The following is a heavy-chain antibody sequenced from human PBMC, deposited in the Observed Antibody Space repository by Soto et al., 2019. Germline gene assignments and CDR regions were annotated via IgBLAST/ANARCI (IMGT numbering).Heavy chain of an antibody. V-gene: IGHV4-34*02. CDR2: INYRGSA. CDR1: GGSFSDYY. Sequence: QLQQWGAGLLKPSETLSLTCAVYGGSFSDYYWSWIRQPPGKGLEWIGEINYRGSAAYNPSLKNRLTLSVDTSKRQFSLNLTSVTAADTAVYCCACLWGSHRYDHWGQGALVTVSS. D-gene: IGHD3-16*02. J-gene: IGHJ4*02. CDR3: ACLWGSHRYDH.